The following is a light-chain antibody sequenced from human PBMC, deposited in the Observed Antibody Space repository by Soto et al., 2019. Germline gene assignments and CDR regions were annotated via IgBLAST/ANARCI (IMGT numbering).Light chain of an antibody. CDR2: DAS. V-gene: IGKV1-5*01. CDR3: QQYHSYWT. Sequence: DIQMIQSPSTLSASIGDRVTITCRASQNIRSRLAWFQQKPGKAPKLLIYDASNLESGVPQRFSGSGSGTEFTLTISSLQTDDFSTYYCQQYHSYWTFGQGTKVDIK. J-gene: IGKJ1*01. CDR1: QNIRSR.